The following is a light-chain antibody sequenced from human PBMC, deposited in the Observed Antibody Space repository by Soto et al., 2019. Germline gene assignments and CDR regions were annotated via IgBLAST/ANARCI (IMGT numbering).Light chain of an antibody. V-gene: IGKV3-20*01. CDR2: GAS. CDR1: QSVYNNY. J-gene: IGKJ2*01. CDR3: QQYGLPPHS. Sequence: EIVLTQSPGTLSLSPGERATLSCRASQSVYNNYLAWYQQKPGQTPMLLVNGASNRATGIPDRFSGGGSGTDFTLTISSLEPEDFAVYYCQQYGLPPHSFGQGTKVDIK.